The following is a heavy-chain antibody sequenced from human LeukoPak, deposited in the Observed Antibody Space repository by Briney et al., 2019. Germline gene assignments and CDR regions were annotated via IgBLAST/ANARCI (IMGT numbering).Heavy chain of an antibody. Sequence: SETLSLTCTVSGGSISSGGYYWSWIRQHPGKGLEWIGYIYYSGSTDYNPSLKSRVIISVDMSKNQFSLKLSSVTAADTAVYYCARGWNYYDSSGYNWFDPWGQGTLVTVSS. D-gene: IGHD3-22*01. CDR2: IYYSGST. CDR3: ARGWNYYDSSGYNWFDP. CDR1: GGSISSGGYY. J-gene: IGHJ5*02. V-gene: IGHV4-31*03.